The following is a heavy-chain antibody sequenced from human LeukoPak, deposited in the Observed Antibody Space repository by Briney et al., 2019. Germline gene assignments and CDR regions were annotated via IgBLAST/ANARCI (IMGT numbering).Heavy chain of an antibody. D-gene: IGHD3-3*01. CDR3: ARGFGVVIPNFDY. CDR2: ISYDGSNK. CDR1: GFTFSSYG. J-gene: IGHJ4*02. V-gene: IGHV3-30*03. Sequence: PGGSLRLSCAASGFTFSSYGMHWVRQAPGKGLEWVAVISYDGSNKYYADSVKGRFTISRDNPKNTLYLQMNSLRAEDTAVYYCARGFGVVIPNFDYWGQGTLVTVSS.